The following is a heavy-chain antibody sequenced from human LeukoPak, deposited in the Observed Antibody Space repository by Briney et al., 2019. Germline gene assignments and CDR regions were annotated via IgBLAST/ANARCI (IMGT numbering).Heavy chain of an antibody. J-gene: IGHJ6*02. CDR3: ARARVRWVIITLPWYYGMDV. CDR1: GFTFSSYS. Sequence: GGSLRLSCVASGFTFSSYSMNWVRQAPGKGLEWVSSISSSSSYIYYADSVKGRFTISRDNAKNSLYLQMNSLRAEDTAVYYCARARVRWVIITLPWYYGMDVWGQGITVTVSS. V-gene: IGHV3-21*01. CDR2: ISSSSSYI. D-gene: IGHD3-9*01.